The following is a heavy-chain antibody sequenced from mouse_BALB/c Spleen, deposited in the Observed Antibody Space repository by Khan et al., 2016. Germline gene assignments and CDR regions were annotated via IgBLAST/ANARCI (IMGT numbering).Heavy chain of an antibody. J-gene: IGHJ2*01. V-gene: IGHV1-7*01. CDR1: GYTFTSYW. CDR3: ASYGSSYYFDY. D-gene: IGHD1-1*01. Sequence: QVQLQQSGAELAKPGASVKMSCKASGYTFTSYWMHWVKQRPGQGLEWIGYINPSTGYAEYNQKFKDKATLTADKSSSTAYMQLSSLTSEDSAVXCCASYGSSYYFDYWGQGTTLTVSS. CDR2: INPSTGYA.